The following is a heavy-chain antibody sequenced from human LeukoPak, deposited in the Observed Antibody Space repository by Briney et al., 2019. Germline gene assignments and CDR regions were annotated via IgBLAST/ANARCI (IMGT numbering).Heavy chain of an antibody. J-gene: IGHJ6*02. V-gene: IGHV3-21*01. D-gene: IGHD3-22*01. CDR3: AREGDYDRTPDV. Sequence: PGGSLRLSCAASGFTFSSYSMNWVRQVPGKGLEWVSSISSSSSYIYYADSVKGRFTISRDNAKNSLYLQMNSLRAEDTAVYYCAREGDYDRTPDVWGQGTTVTVSS. CDR2: ISSSSSYI. CDR1: GFTFSSYS.